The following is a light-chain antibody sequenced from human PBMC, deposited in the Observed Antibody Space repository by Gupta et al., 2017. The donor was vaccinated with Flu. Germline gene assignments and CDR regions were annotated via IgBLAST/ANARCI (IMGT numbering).Light chain of an antibody. V-gene: IGKV1-12*02. CDR3: QQANSFTYT. Sequence: ASQAISSWLAWYQHKPGKAPKLLLYAASSLQSGVPSRFSVTGSVTDFTLTISSLQPEDFATYYCQQANSFTYTFGQVTKLEIK. CDR1: QAISSW. CDR2: AAS. J-gene: IGKJ2*01.